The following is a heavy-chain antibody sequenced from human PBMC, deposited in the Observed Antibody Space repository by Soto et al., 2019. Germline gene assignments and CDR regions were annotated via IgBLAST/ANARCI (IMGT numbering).Heavy chain of an antibody. Sequence: EASVKVSCKASGGTFSSYAISWVRQAPGQGLEWMGGIIPIFGTANYAQKFQGRVTITADKSTSTAYMELSSLRSEDTAVYYCARATYPHNAFDIWGQGTMVTVSS. J-gene: IGHJ3*02. CDR2: IIPIFGTA. CDR3: ARATYPHNAFDI. V-gene: IGHV1-69*06. CDR1: GGTFSSYA.